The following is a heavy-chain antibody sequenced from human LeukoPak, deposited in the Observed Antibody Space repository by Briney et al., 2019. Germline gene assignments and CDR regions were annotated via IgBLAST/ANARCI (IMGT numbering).Heavy chain of an antibody. D-gene: IGHD5-24*01. V-gene: IGHV1-2*02. CDR3: ATINRRDGRGGFDY. CDR2: INPNSGDT. Sequence: ASVKVSCKSSGYTFTGYYMHWVRQAPGQGLERMGWINPNSGDTNSAQKFQGRVTMTRDTSISTAYMELNRLISDDTAVYYCATINRRDGRGGFDYWGQGTLVTVSS. CDR1: GYTFTGYY. J-gene: IGHJ4*02.